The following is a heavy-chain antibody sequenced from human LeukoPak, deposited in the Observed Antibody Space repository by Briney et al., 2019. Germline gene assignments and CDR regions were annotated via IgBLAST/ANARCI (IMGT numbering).Heavy chain of an antibody. Sequence: SGPTMVKPTQTLTLTCTFSGFSLSTSGVGVGWIRQPPGKALEWLALIYWNDDKRYSPSLKSRLTITKDTSKNQVVLTMTNMDPVDTAIYYCAHNPHGYAYFDYWGQGTLVTVSS. CDR1: GFSLSTSGVG. CDR3: AHNPHGYAYFDY. V-gene: IGHV2-5*01. J-gene: IGHJ4*02. D-gene: IGHD5-12*01. CDR2: IYWNDDK.